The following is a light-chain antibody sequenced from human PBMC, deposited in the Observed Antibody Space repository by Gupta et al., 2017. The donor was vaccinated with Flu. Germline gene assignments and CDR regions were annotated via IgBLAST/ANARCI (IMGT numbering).Light chain of an antibody. V-gene: IGKV3-11*01. J-gene: IGKJ4*01. CDR2: DAS. CDR1: QSVNIY. Sequence: EIVLTQFPATLSLSPGETATLSCWASQSVNIYLAWYQQRPGQAPRLLIYDASKRATDIPARFSGSGSGTDFTLTIGSLEPEDSAVYYCQQRRSAPLTFGGGTRVEIK. CDR3: QQRRSAPLT.